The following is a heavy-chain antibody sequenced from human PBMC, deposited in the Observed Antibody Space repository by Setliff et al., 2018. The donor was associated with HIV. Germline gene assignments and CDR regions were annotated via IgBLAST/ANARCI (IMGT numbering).Heavy chain of an antibody. V-gene: IGHV4-4*09. CDR3: ARLIHTGLLYFDY. D-gene: IGHD2-8*02. CDR2: IYTSGTT. CDR1: GFTFSDYY. J-gene: IGHJ4*02. Sequence: ESLKISCAASGFTFSDYYMSWIRQPPGKGLEWIGYIYTSGTTEYNPSLDSRVTISVDTSRDQFSLNLRSVTAADTALYFCARLIHTGLLYFDYWGLGMLVTVAS.